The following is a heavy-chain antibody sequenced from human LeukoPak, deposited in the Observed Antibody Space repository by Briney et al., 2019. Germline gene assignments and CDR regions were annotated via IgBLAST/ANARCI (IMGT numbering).Heavy chain of an antibody. CDR2: ISGSGGST. CDR1: GFTFSSYA. CDR3: ARASYYDFWSGYYGPTYYFDY. D-gene: IGHD3-3*01. V-gene: IGHV3-23*01. Sequence: GGSLRLSCAASGFTFSSYAMSWVRQAPGKGLEWVSAISGSGGSTYYADSVKGRFTISRDNAKNSLYLQMNSLRAEDTAVYYCARASYYDFWSGYYGPTYYFDYWGQGTLVTVSS. J-gene: IGHJ4*02.